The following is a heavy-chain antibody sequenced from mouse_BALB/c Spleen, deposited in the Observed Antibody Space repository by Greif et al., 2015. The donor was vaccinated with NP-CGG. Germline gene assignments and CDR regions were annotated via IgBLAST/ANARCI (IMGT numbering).Heavy chain of an antibody. CDR1: GFNIKDTY. CDR2: IDPANGNT. Sequence: EVKLEESGAELVKPGASVKLSCTASGFNIKDTYMHWVKQRPEQGLEWIGRIDPANGNTKYDPKFQGKATITADTSSNTAFLQLSSLTSEDTAVYYSARDYYGPAYWGQGTLVTVSA. CDR3: ARDYYGPAY. D-gene: IGHD1-2*01. V-gene: IGHV14-3*02. J-gene: IGHJ3*01.